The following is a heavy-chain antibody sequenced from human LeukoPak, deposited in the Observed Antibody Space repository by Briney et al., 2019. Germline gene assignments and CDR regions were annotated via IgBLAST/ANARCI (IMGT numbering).Heavy chain of an antibody. D-gene: IGHD6-19*01. V-gene: IGHV4-4*07. CDR3: ARDVRYASGWSTPES. Sequence: PSDTLSLTRTVPGRSICNHYWSWVRQPAGKGLEWIGRIYSSGSANYSPSLKSRVSMSIDTSNNHFSLNLTSVTAADTALYFCARDVRYASGWSTPESWGQGTLVTVSA. CDR2: IYSSGSA. J-gene: IGHJ5*02. CDR1: GRSICNHY.